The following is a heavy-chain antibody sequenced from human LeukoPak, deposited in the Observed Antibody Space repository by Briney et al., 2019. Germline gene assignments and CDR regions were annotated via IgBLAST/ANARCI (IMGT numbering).Heavy chain of an antibody. CDR1: GYSFTSYW. V-gene: IGHV5-51*01. J-gene: IGHJ4*02. Sequence: GESLKISCKGSGYSFTSYWIGWVRQMPGKGLEWMGIIYPGDSDTRYSPSFQGQVTISADKSISTAYLQWSSLKASDTAVYYCARHSAQGYSYGYFDYWGQGALVTISS. D-gene: IGHD5-18*01. CDR3: ARHSAQGYSYGYFDY. CDR2: IYPGDSDT.